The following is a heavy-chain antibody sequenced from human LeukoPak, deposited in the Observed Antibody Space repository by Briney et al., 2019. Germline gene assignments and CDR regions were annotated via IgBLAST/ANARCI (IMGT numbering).Heavy chain of an antibody. D-gene: IGHD2-15*01. J-gene: IGHJ4*02. CDR1: GFSFSIYT. Sequence: GESLRLSCVAPGFSFSIYTMTWFRQAPGKGLEWVSSISGSGEDTHFADSVKGRFTVSRDNSRNTLFLQMDSLRVEDTAVYHCAKAKGGLWGQGTLVTVSS. CDR2: ISGSGEDT. V-gene: IGHV3-23*01. CDR3: AKAKGGL.